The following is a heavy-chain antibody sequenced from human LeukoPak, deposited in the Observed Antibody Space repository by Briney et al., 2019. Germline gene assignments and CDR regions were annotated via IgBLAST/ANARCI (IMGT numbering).Heavy chain of an antibody. CDR1: GYTFTSYG. J-gene: IGHJ6*03. D-gene: IGHD6-19*01. CDR3: ARGVSSGWYSGYYYYYMDV. CDR2: ISAYNGNT. V-gene: IGHV1-18*01. Sequence: ASVKVSCKASGYTFTSYGISWVRQAPGQGREWMGWISAYNGNTNYAQKLQGRVTMTTDTSTSTAYMELRSLRSDDTAVYYCARGVSSGWYSGYYYYYMDVWGKGTTVTVSS.